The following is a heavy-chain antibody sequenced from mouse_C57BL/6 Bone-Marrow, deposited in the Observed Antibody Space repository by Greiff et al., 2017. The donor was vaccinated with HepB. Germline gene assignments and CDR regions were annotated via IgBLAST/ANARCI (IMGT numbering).Heavy chain of an antibody. V-gene: IGHV2-9-1*01. J-gene: IGHJ3*01. CDR3: ARDHYDGSSPAWFAY. CDR2: IWPGGGT. Sequence: VKLQESGPGLVAPSQSLSITCTVSGFSLTSYAISWVRQPPGKGLEWLGVIWPGGGTNYNSALKSRLSISKDNSKSQVFLKMNSLQTDDTARYYCARDHYDGSSPAWFAYWGQGTRVTVSA. CDR1: GFSLTSYA. D-gene: IGHD1-1*01.